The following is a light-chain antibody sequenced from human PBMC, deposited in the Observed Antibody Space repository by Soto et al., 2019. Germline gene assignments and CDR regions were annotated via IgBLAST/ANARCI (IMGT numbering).Light chain of an antibody. CDR3: QSYDSSLSGYVV. Sequence: QYVLTQPPSVSGAPGQRVTISCTGSSSNIGAGYDVHWYQQLPGTAPKLLIYCNSNRPSGVPDRCSGSKSGTSASLAITGLQDEDEADYYCQSYDSSLSGYVVFGGGTKLTVL. J-gene: IGLJ2*01. CDR1: SSNIGAGYD. CDR2: CNS. V-gene: IGLV1-40*01.